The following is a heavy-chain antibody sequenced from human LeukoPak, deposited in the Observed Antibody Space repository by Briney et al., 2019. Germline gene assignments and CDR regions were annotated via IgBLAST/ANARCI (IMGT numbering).Heavy chain of an antibody. Sequence: ALVKVSCKASGYTFTSYGISWVRQAPGQGLEWMGWISAYNGNTNYAQKLQGRVTMTTDTSTSTAYMELRSLRSDDTAVYYCARSSPPYYYYGMDVWGQGTTVTVS. J-gene: IGHJ6*02. CDR1: GYTFTSYG. CDR2: ISAYNGNT. CDR3: ARSSPPYYYYGMDV. V-gene: IGHV1-18*01.